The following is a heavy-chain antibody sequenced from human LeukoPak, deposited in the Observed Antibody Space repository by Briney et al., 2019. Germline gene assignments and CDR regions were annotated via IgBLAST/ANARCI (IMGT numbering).Heavy chain of an antibody. V-gene: IGHV4-30-4*08. D-gene: IGHD2-15*01. J-gene: IGHJ4*02. CDR1: GGSISSGDYY. CDR2: IYYSGSS. Sequence: SETLSLTCTVSGGSISSGDYYWRWIRQPPGKGLEWIGYIYYSGSSYYNPSLKSRVTISVDTSKNQFSLKLSSVTAADTAVYYCARGYCSGGSCYLPVGGQGTLVTVSS. CDR3: ARGYCSGGSCYLPV.